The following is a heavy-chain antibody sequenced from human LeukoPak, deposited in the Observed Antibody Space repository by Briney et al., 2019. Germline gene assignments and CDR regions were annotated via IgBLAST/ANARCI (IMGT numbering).Heavy chain of an antibody. D-gene: IGHD3-22*01. Sequence: GGSLRLSCAASGFTFSSYAMSWVRQAPGKGLEWVSAISGSGGSTYYADSVKGRFTISRDNSKNTLYLQMNSMRAEDTAVYYCAKAEPVYYYDSSGYYTHWGQGTLVTVSS. CDR1: GFTFSSYA. CDR3: AKAEPVYYYDSSGYYTH. J-gene: IGHJ4*02. CDR2: ISGSGGST. V-gene: IGHV3-23*01.